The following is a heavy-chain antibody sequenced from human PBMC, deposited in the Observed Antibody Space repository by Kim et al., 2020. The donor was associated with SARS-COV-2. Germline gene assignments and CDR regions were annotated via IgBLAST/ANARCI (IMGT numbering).Heavy chain of an antibody. CDR3: ARDSRRRGITFGGVIPRYYYYYGMDV. CDR2: IIPIFGTA. J-gene: IGHJ6*02. V-gene: IGHV1-69*13. CDR1: GGTFSSYA. D-gene: IGHD3-16*02. Sequence: SVKVSCKASGGTFSSYAISWVRQAPGQGLEWMGGIIPIFGTANYAQKFQGRVTITADESTSTAYMELSSLRSEDTAVYYCARDSRRRGITFGGVIPRYYYYYGMDVWGQGTTVTVSS.